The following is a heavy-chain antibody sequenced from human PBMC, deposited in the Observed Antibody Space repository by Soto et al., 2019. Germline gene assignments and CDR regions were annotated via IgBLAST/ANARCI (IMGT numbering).Heavy chain of an antibody. Sequence: ASVKVSCKASGYTFTSYGISWVRQAPGQGLEWMGWISAYNGNTNYAQKLQGRVTMTTDTSTSTAYMELRSLRSDDTAVYYCARDLITMVRGVIIPPYYYYYGMDVWGQGTTVTV. CDR1: GYTFTSYG. CDR2: ISAYNGNT. V-gene: IGHV1-18*04. CDR3: ARDLITMVRGVIIPPYYYYYGMDV. J-gene: IGHJ6*02. D-gene: IGHD3-10*01.